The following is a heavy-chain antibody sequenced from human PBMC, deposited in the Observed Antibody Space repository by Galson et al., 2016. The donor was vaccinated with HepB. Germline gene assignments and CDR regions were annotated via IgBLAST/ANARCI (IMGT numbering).Heavy chain of an antibody. J-gene: IGHJ3*02. CDR3: ARRRYYEAFDI. CDR2: IYYSGGT. D-gene: IGHD3-10*01. CDR1: GGSITSSTYY. V-gene: IGHV4-39*01. Sequence: SETLSLTCTVSGGSITSSTYYWGWIRQPPGKGLEWIGSIYYSGGTYYNPSLKSRVTISVDTSKNQFSLKLSSVTAADTAVYYCARRRYYEAFDIWGQGTMVTVSS.